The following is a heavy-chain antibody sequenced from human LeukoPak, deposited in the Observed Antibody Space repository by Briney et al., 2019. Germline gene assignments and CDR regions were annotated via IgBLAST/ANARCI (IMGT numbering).Heavy chain of an antibody. CDR2: IYYSGST. Sequence: SETLSLTCTVSGGSISSGDYYWSWIRQPPGKGLEWIGYIYYSGSTYYNPSLKSRVTISVDTSKNQFSLTLSSVTAADTAVYYCARDSITIFGVPGGWFDPWGQGTLVTVSS. V-gene: IGHV4-30-4*08. CDR1: GGSISSGDYY. D-gene: IGHD3-3*01. J-gene: IGHJ5*02. CDR3: ARDSITIFGVPGGWFDP.